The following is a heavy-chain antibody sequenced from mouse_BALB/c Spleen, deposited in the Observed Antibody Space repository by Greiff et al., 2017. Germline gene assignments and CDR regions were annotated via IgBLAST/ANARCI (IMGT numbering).Heavy chain of an antibody. V-gene: IGHV5-17*02. CDR2: ISSGSSTI. CDR3: ARTGTASLAY. D-gene: IGHD4-1*01. CDR1: GFTFSSFG. Sequence: EVKLMESGGGLVQPGGSRKLSCAASGFTFSSFGMHWVRQAPEKGLEWVAYISSGSSTIYYADTVKGRFTISRDNPKNTLFLQMTSLRSEDTAMYYCARTGTASLAYWGQGTLVTVSA. J-gene: IGHJ3*01.